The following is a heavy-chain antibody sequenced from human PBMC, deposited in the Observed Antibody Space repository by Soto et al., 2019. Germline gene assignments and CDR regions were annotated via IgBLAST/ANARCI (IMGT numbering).Heavy chain of an antibody. D-gene: IGHD3-10*01. CDR3: ARGSTDSYPGSRIFDF. CDR2: ITDTGGDA. J-gene: IGHJ4*02. CDR1: GLTFGSRA. V-gene: IGHV3-23*01. Sequence: VGSLRLSCVASGLTFGSRAMTWVRQAPGEGLQWVSTITDTGGDAKYADSVRGRFVISRDNSKKTLYLQMTSLTAEDSAMYYCARGSTDSYPGSRIFDFWGRGTLVTVSS.